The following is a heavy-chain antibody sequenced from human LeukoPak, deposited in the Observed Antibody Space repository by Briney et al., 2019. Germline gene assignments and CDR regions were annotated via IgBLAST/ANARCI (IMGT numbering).Heavy chain of an antibody. CDR1: GGSLSGYY. D-gene: IGHD4-17*01. V-gene: IGHV4-34*01. CDR3: ARGTTVTGWGAFDI. Sequence: SETLSLTCAVYGGSLSGYYWSWIRQPPGKGLEWIGEINHSGSTNYNPSLKSRVTISVDTSKNQFSLKLSSVTAADTAVYYCARGTTVTGWGAFDIWGQGTMVTVSS. J-gene: IGHJ3*02. CDR2: INHSGST.